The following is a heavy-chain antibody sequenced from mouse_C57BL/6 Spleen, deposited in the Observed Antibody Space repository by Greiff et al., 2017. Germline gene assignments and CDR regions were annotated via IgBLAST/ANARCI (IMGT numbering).Heavy chain of an antibody. J-gene: IGHJ4*01. Sequence: EVQLVESGEGLVKPGGSLKLSCAASGFTFSSYAMSWVRQTPEKRLEWVAYISSGGDYIYYADTVKGRFTISRDNARNTLYLQMSSLKSEDTAMYYCTRGSYYGSSYGYAMDYWGQGTSVTVSS. CDR3: TRGSYYGSSYGYAMDY. CDR2: ISSGGDYI. CDR1: GFTFSSYA. D-gene: IGHD1-1*01. V-gene: IGHV5-9-1*02.